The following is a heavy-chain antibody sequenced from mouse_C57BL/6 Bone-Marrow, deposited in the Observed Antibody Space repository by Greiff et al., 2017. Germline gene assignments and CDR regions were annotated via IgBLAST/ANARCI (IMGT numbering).Heavy chain of an antibody. CDR2: IWGGGST. J-gene: IGHJ3*01. CDR1: GFSLTSYG. D-gene: IGHD2-4*01. Sequence: QVQLQQSGPGLVQPSQSLSITCTVSGFSLTSYGVHWVRPSPGTGLEWLGVIWGGGSTGYNAAFISRLSISKDNSKSQVFFKMNSLQADDTAIYYCARGGLRRTWFAYWGQGTLVTVSA. CDR3: ARGGLRRTWFAY. V-gene: IGHV2-2*01.